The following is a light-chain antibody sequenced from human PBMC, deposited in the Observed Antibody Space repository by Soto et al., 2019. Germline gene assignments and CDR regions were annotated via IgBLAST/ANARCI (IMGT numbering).Light chain of an antibody. Sequence: EVVLTQSPGTLSLARGERATLSCRASQSVSNKYLAWYQQKPGQAPRLLIFGSSDRATGIPDRFSGSGSGTDFTLTISRLEPEDFAVYYCQQYGSSPPYTFGQGTKLEIK. CDR1: QSVSNKY. CDR3: QQYGSSPPYT. CDR2: GSS. J-gene: IGKJ2*01. V-gene: IGKV3-20*01.